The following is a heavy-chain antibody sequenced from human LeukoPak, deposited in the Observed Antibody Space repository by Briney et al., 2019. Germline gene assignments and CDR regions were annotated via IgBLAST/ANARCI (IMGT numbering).Heavy chain of an antibody. CDR1: GFTFTSYS. Sequence: GGSLRLSCAASGFTFTSYSMSWVRQAPGKGLEWGSVISANGGDTFYADSVKGRFTISRDNYKNTLYLQMNSLRVEDTAVYYCAKGRTLVGGSTRSYDYWGQGTLVTVSS. J-gene: IGHJ4*02. D-gene: IGHD1-26*01. CDR3: AKGRTLVGGSTRSYDY. V-gene: IGHV3-23*01. CDR2: ISANGGDT.